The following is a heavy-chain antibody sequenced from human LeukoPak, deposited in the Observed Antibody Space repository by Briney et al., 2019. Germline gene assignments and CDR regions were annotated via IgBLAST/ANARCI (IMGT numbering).Heavy chain of an antibody. CDR3: ARDIVGADYFDY. V-gene: IGHV4-59*01. D-gene: IGHD1-26*01. Sequence: PSETLSLTCTVSGGSISSYFWSWIRHPPGKGLEWIGYIYYSGSTNYNPSLKSRVTISVDTSKNQFSLKLSSVTAADTAVYYCARDIVGADYFDYWGQGTLVTVSS. CDR1: GGSISSYF. CDR2: IYYSGST. J-gene: IGHJ4*02.